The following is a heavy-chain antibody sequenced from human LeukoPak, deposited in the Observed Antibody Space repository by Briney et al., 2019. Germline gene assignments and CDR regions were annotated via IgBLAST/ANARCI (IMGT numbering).Heavy chain of an antibody. Sequence: GGSLRLSCAASGFTFSSYWMSWVRQAPGKGLEWVANIKQDGSEKYYVDSVKGRFTISRDNAKNSLYLQMNSLRAEDTAVYYCARVALRPIDYSNPEFDPWGQGTLVTVSS. CDR3: ARVALRPIDYSNPEFDP. D-gene: IGHD4-11*01. CDR1: GFTFSSYW. CDR2: IKQDGSEK. V-gene: IGHV3-7*01. J-gene: IGHJ5*02.